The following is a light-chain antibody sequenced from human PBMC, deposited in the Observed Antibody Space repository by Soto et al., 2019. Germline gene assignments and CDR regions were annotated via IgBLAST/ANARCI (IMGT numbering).Light chain of an antibody. Sequence: DIQMTQSPSSLSASVGDRVTITCRASQSISNNLNWYQQKPGKAPKLLIYAASSLQSGVPSRISGSGSGTDFTLTISSLQPGDSATYYCQQSYNARTFGQGTKVDIK. CDR2: AAS. V-gene: IGKV1-39*01. CDR3: QQSYNART. CDR1: QSISNN. J-gene: IGKJ1*01.